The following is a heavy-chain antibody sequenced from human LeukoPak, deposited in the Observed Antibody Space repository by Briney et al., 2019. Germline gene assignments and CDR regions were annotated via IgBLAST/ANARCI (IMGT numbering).Heavy chain of an antibody. J-gene: IGHJ4*02. V-gene: IGHV3-30-3*01. D-gene: IGHD4-17*01. CDR1: GFTFSDYA. Sequence: QPGRSLRLSCAASGFTFSDYAMHWVRQAPGKGLEWLAVISYDGSNKYYADSVKGRFTISRDNSKNTLYLQMNSLKAEDAALYYCAKGNYGEKIDYWGPGTLVTVSS. CDR3: AKGNYGEKIDY. CDR2: ISYDGSNK.